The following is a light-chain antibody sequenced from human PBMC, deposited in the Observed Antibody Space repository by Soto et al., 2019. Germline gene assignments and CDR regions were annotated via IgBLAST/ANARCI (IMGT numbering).Light chain of an antibody. CDR3: QQYNSSLFS. CDR2: KAS. Sequence: DIQMTQSPSTLSASVGDRVTITCRASQSISSWLAWYQQKPGKAPMLLIYKASSLESGVPSRFSGTGSWTEFTLTISSLQPDDFATYYCQQYNSSLFSFGPGTKVDIK. CDR1: QSISSW. V-gene: IGKV1-5*03. J-gene: IGKJ3*01.